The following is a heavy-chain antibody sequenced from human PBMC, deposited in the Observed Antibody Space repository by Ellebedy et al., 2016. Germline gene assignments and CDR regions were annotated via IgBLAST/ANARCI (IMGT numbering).Heavy chain of an antibody. V-gene: IGHV3-23*01. CDR2: LSGNGDET. Sequence: GGSLRLSXAASGFIFSNYGMSWVRQAPGKGLEWVSGLSGNGDETYYADSVKGRFTISRDNSKKSLHLHINSLRVEDTATYYCAKGVLPAGHYYFVMDVWGEGATVTVSS. D-gene: IGHD3-3*01. J-gene: IGHJ6*04. CDR1: GFIFSNYG. CDR3: AKGVLPAGHYYFVMDV.